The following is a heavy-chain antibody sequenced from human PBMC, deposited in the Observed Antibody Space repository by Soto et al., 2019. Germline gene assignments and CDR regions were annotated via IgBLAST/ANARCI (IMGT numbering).Heavy chain of an antibody. Sequence: QVQLVQSGAEVKKPGSSVKVSCKASGGTFSSYAISWVRQAPGQGLEWMGGIIPIFGTANYAQQFQGRDKITADESTSTAYMELSSLRSEDTVVYYCARTLRTHSKRPGRPQYNWFDPWGQGTLVTVSS. J-gene: IGHJ5*02. CDR2: IIPIFGTA. D-gene: IGHD2-15*01. V-gene: IGHV1-69*01. CDR1: GGTFSSYA. CDR3: ARTLRTHSKRPGRPQYNWFDP.